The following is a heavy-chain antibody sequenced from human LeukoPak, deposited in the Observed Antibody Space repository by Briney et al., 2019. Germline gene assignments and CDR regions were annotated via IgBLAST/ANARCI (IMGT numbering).Heavy chain of an antibody. CDR1: GYTFTSYW. Sequence: GEPLKISCEGSGYTFTSYWIAWVRQMPGKGLEWMGIIYPGDSDTRYSPSFQGQVTISADKSISTAYLQWSSLKAPDTAMYYCARSVMARGVYWFDPWGQGTLVIVSS. D-gene: IGHD3-10*01. CDR2: IYPGDSDT. V-gene: IGHV5-51*01. J-gene: IGHJ5*02. CDR3: ARSVMARGVYWFDP.